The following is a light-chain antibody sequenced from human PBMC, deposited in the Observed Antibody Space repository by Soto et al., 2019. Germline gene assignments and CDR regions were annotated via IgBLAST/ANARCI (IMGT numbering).Light chain of an antibody. CDR3: QQYNSTPWT. J-gene: IGKJ1*01. CDR2: WAS. V-gene: IGKV4-1*01. Sequence: DIVMTQSPDSLAVSLGERATINCKSSQSVLYSSNNKNYLAWYQQKPRQPPKLLIYWASTRESGVPDRFSGSGSGTDFTLTISSVQAEDVAVYYCQQYNSTPWTFGQGTKVEIK. CDR1: QSVLYSSNNKNY.